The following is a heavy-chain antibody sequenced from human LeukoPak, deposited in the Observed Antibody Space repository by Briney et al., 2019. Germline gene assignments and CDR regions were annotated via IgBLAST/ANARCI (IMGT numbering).Heavy chain of an antibody. D-gene: IGHD3-16*01. J-gene: IGHJ4*02. CDR2: IYSSGNT. Sequence: SETLSLTCTVSGGSISSYYWSWIRQPPGKGLEWIGRIYSSGNTNCNPSLKSRVTMSVDTSQNQFSLKLGSVTAADTALYFCASYTASGAYFGQWGQGTLVTVSS. CDR1: GGSISSYY. V-gene: IGHV4-4*07. CDR3: ASYTASGAYFGQ.